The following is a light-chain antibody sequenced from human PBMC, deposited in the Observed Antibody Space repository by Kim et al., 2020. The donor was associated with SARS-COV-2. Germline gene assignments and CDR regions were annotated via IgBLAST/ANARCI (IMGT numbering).Light chain of an antibody. CDR2: AAS. Sequence: SASVGDRVTITCLASQSISNYLNWYQQEPGKAPTLLIYAASSLQSGVSSRFSGSGSGTDFTLTIGTLQPEDFATYFCQQSYKTPFSFGLGTKLEI. V-gene: IGKV1-39*01. CDR1: QSISNY. J-gene: IGKJ2*03. CDR3: QQSYKTPFS.